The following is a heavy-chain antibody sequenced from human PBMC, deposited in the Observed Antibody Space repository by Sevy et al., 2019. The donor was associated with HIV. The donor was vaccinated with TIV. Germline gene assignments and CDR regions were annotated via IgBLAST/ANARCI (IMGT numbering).Heavy chain of an antibody. CDR2: IYTSGST. CDR1: GGSISSYY. J-gene: IGHJ4*02. V-gene: IGHV4-4*07. D-gene: IGHD1-1*01. Sequence: SETLSLTCTVSGGSISSYYWSWIRQSAGKGLERIGRIYTSGSTDYNPSLKSRVTMSVDTSKNQFSLKLSSVTAADTAVYYCARASGGTNFDYWGQGTLVTVSS. CDR3: ARASGGTNFDY.